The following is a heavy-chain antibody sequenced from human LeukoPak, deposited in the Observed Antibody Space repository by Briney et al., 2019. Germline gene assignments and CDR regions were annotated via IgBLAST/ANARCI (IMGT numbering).Heavy chain of an antibody. CDR3: AERSSGGWFDP. CDR2: IYHSGST. Sequence: SETLSLTCTVSGGSISSGGYYWSWIRQPPGKGLEWIGYIYHSGSTYYNPSLKSRVTISVDRSKNQFSLKLSSVTAADTAVYYSAERSSGGWFDPWGQGTLVTVSS. CDR1: GGSISSGGYY. D-gene: IGHD1-26*01. J-gene: IGHJ5*02. V-gene: IGHV4-30-2*01.